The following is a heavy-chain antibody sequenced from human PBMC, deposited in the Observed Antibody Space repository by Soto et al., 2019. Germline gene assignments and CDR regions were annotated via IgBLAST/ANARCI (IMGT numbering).Heavy chain of an antibody. Sequence: QVQLQESGPGLVKPSGTLSLTCAVSGGSISSSNWWSWFRQPPGKGREWIGEIYHSGSTNYNPSLKSRVTISVDKSKNQFSLKLSSVTAADTAVYYGAGVHITMVRVDYWGQGTLVTVSS. D-gene: IGHD3-10*01. V-gene: IGHV4-4*02. CDR2: IYHSGST. CDR1: GGSISSSNW. J-gene: IGHJ4*02. CDR3: AGVHITMVRVDY.